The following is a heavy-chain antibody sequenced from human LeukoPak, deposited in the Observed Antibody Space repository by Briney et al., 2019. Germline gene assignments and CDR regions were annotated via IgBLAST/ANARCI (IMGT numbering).Heavy chain of an antibody. CDR1: GFTFSSYS. J-gene: IGHJ4*02. CDR2: IRSKAYGGTT. V-gene: IGHV3-49*04. Sequence: GGSLRLSCAASGFTFSSYSMNWVRQAPGKGLEWVGFIRSKAYGGTTEYAASVKGRFTISRDDSKSIAYLQMNSLKSEDTAVYYRTLAAGYYDSSFHWGQGTLVTVSS. D-gene: IGHD3-22*01. CDR3: TLAAGYYDSSFH.